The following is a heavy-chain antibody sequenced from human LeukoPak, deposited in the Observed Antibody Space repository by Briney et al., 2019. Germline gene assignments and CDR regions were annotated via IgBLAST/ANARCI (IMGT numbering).Heavy chain of an antibody. Sequence: GESLKISCKGSGYSFTSYWIGWVRQMPGKGLEWMGIIYPGDSDTRYSPSLQGQVTISADKSISTAYLQWSSLKASDTAMYYCARQSHYYDSSGSVDYWGQGTLVTVSS. V-gene: IGHV5-51*01. J-gene: IGHJ4*02. D-gene: IGHD3-22*01. CDR3: ARQSHYYDSSGSVDY. CDR2: IYPGDSDT. CDR1: GYSFTSYW.